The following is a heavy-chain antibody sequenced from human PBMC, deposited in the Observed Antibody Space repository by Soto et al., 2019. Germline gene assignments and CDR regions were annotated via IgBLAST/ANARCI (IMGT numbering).Heavy chain of an antibody. Sequence: EVQLVASGGDLIQPGGSLRLSCVVSGFSVSDNYLTWVRQAPGKGPECVSVIYADGRTYYTGSVMGRFTLSRDNYRNTLYLQMNSLRVEDTAMYYCTRGWYGLGRNWGQGTLVSVSS. CDR2: IYADGRT. J-gene: IGHJ4*02. CDR3: TRGWYGLGRN. V-gene: IGHV3-53*01. D-gene: IGHD3-10*01. CDR1: GFSVSDNY.